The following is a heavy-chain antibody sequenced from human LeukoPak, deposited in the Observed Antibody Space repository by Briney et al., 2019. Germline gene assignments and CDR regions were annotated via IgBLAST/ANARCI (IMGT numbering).Heavy chain of an antibody. CDR2: ISSSSSTI. J-gene: IGHJ3*02. Sequence: LPGGSLRLSCAASGFTFSSYSMNWVRQAPGKGLEWVSYISSSSSTIYYADSVKGRFTISRDNAKNSLYLQMNSLRAEDTAVYYCARDPSSSWYSDAFDIWGQGTMVTVSS. D-gene: IGHD6-13*01. V-gene: IGHV3-48*01. CDR3: ARDPSSSWYSDAFDI. CDR1: GFTFSSYS.